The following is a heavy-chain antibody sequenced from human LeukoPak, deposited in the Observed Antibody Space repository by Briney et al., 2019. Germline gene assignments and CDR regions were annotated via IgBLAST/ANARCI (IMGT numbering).Heavy chain of an antibody. V-gene: IGHV4-59*12. CDR1: GGSISTYY. Sequence: SETLSLTCTVSGGSISTYYWSWIRQPPGKGLEWIGYVYYSGSTNYNPSLKSRVTMSLDTSKSQFSLKLSSVTAADTAVYYCARDHDYDILTGYYTDYWGQGTLVTVSS. D-gene: IGHD3-9*01. CDR2: VYYSGST. CDR3: ARDHDYDILTGYYTDY. J-gene: IGHJ4*02.